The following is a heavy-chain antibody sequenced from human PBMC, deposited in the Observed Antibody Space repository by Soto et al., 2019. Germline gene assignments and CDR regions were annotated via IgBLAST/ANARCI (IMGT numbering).Heavy chain of an antibody. CDR2: VSPPFRTS. CDR3: ATVLYSGSWSSSPYGMGV. J-gene: IGHJ6*02. CDR1: GVSFNNNG. V-gene: IGHV1-69*01. Sequence: QVQLVQSGAEVKKPGSSVKVSCKTSGVSFNNNGIGWVRQAPGHGLEWMGGVSPPFRTSNYARKFQGRISITADASTGTVIMELSSLTSEDPAQYYRATVLYSGSWSSSPYGMGVWGQGTTVTVSS. D-gene: IGHD3-10*01.